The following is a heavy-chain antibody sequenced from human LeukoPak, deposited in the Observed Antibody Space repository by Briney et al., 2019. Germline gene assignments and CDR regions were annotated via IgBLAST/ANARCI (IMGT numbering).Heavy chain of an antibody. J-gene: IGHJ4*02. CDR3: ARERGSSRGYGALDY. CDR2: IWYDGSNK. V-gene: IGHV3-33*01. D-gene: IGHD3-16*01. Sequence: GRSLRLSCAASGVTFSNYGMHWVRQAPGKGLEWVAVIWYDGSNKYYADSVGRFTISRDNSKNTLYLQMNSLRAEDTAVYYCARERGSSRGYGALDYWGQGTLVTVSS. CDR1: GVTFSNYG.